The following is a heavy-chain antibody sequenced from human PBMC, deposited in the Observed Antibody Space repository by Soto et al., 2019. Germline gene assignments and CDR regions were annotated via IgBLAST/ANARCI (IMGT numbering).Heavy chain of an antibody. J-gene: IGHJ6*02. D-gene: IGHD3-10*01. CDR2: IFYFGST. CDR1: GGSISSYY. CDR3: ARAPRVRGVYYYYGMDV. Sequence: PSETLSLTCTVSGGSISSYYWSWIRQTPGKGLEWIGYIFYFGSTNYNPSLKSRVTLSIDTSKNQLSLKLSSVTAADTAVYYCARAPRVRGVYYYYGMDVWGQGTTVTVSS. V-gene: IGHV4-59*08.